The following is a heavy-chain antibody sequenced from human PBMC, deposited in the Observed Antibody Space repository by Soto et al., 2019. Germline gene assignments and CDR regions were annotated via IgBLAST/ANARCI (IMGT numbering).Heavy chain of an antibody. D-gene: IGHD2-2*01. V-gene: IGHV1-69*13. CDR2: IIPIFGTA. Sequence: SVKVSCKASGGTFSSYAISWVRQAPGQGLEWMGGIIPIFGTANYAQKFQGRVTITADESTSTAYMELSSLRSEDTAVYYCARDWDIVLVPAAKGSYGMDVWGQGTTVTVSS. CDR1: GGTFSSYA. CDR3: ARDWDIVLVPAAKGSYGMDV. J-gene: IGHJ6*02.